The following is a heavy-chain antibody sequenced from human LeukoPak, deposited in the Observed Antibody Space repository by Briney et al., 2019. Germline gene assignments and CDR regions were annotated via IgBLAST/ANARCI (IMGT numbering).Heavy chain of an antibody. CDR1: GYTFTTYG. Sequence: ASVTVSCKASGYTFTTYGISWVRQAPGQGLEWMGWISGYNGNTEYAQKFQGRVTMTRDTSTSTAYMELRSLRSDDTAVYYCAVIPGYNWNDGLRDYWGQGTLVTVSS. CDR3: AVIPGYNWNDGLRDY. J-gene: IGHJ4*02. D-gene: IGHD1-1*01. V-gene: IGHV1-18*01. CDR2: ISGYNGNT.